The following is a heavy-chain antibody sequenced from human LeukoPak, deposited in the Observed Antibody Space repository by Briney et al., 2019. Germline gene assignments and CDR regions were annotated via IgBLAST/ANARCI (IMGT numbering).Heavy chain of an antibody. J-gene: IGHJ4*02. V-gene: IGHV4-59*01. Sequence: PSETLSLTCTVSGGSISIYYWSWIRQPPGKGLEWIGYIYYSGSTNYNPSLKSRVTISVDTSNNQFSLKLSSVTAADTAVYYCARDGYYYDSSGYYYVLGGFDYWGQGTLVTVSS. D-gene: IGHD3-22*01. CDR1: GGSISIYY. CDR2: IYYSGST. CDR3: ARDGYYYDSSGYYYVLGGFDY.